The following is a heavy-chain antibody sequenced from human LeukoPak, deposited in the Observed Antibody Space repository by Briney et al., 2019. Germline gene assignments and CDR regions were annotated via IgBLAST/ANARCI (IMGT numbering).Heavy chain of an antibody. CDR2: ISYDGSNK. CDR3: AKDQRDGSGNDY. J-gene: IGHJ4*02. D-gene: IGHD3-10*01. V-gene: IGHV3-30*18. Sequence: PGRSLRLSCAASGFTFSSYGMHWVRQAPGKGLEWVAVISYDGSNKYYADSVKGRFTISRDNSKNTLYLQMNSLRAEDTAVYYCAKDQRDGSGNDYWGQGTLVTVSS. CDR1: GFTFSSYG.